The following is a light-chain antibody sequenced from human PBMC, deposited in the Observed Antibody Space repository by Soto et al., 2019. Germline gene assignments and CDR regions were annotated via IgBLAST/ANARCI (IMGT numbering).Light chain of an antibody. CDR2: GAS. CDR1: QSFSTN. V-gene: IGKV3-15*01. CDR3: QQYNSWPPLT. Sequence: EIVMTQSPATLSVSPGERATLSCRASQSFSTNLAWYQQKPGQAPRLLIYGASIRATGIPARFSGSGSGTEFTLTISSLQSEDFAVYYCQQYNSWPPLTFGGGTKVEIK. J-gene: IGKJ4*01.